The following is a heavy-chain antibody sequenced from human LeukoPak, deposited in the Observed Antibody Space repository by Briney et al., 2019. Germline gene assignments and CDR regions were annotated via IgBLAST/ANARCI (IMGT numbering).Heavy chain of an antibody. CDR3: ARDLNYDSSGYPGN. CDR2: ISSSCSYI. D-gene: IGHD3-22*01. Sequence: PGGSLRLSCAASGFTLSRESMTWVRQARGKGREWGGSISSSCSYICYAYSLNVQFTISRDNAKTSLYLQMNRLRAEATAVYYCARDLNYDSSGYPGNWGQRTLVTVSS. CDR1: GFTLSRES. J-gene: IGHJ4*02. V-gene: IGHV3-21*01.